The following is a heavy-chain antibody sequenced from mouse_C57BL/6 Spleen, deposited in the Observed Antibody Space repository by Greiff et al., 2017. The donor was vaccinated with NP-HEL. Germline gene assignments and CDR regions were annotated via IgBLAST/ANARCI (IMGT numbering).Heavy chain of an antibody. V-gene: IGHV7-3*01. D-gene: IGHD1-1*01. Sequence: EVQRVESGGGLVQPGGSLSLSCAASGFTFTDYYMSWVRQPPGKALEWLGFIRNKANGYTTEYSASVKGRFTISRDNSQSILYLQMNALIAEDSATYYCARFPYYYGSTYYAMDYWGQGTSVTVSS. CDR3: ARFPYYYGSTYYAMDY. CDR1: GFTFTDYY. J-gene: IGHJ4*01. CDR2: IRNKANGYTT.